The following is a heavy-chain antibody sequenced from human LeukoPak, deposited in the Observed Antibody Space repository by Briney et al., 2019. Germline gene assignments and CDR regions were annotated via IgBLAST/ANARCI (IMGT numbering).Heavy chain of an antibody. CDR1: GGTFSSYA. D-gene: IGHD2-15*01. V-gene: IGHV1-69*13. CDR2: IIPIFRTA. CDR3: ARIVGVAATSWFDP. J-gene: IGHJ5*02. Sequence: EASVKVSCKASGGTFSSYAISWVRQAPGPALEWMGGIIPIFRTAKCAQKFQGRVTITADESTSTAYMELSSLRSEDSAVSHCARIVGVAATSWFDPWGQGTLVTVSS.